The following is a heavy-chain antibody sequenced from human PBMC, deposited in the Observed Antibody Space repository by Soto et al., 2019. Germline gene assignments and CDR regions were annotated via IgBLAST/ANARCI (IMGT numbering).Heavy chain of an antibody. D-gene: IGHD7-27*01. V-gene: IGHV4-59*11. CDR3: ASPIWGDFFDS. CDR2: IYDTGGP. Sequence: QVQLQESGPGLVEPSGTLSLTCTISGDSISSHRWSWIRQPPGKGLQYIGLIYDTGGPSYNSSLRRRVTMSIDTSKNQVSLKLTSVSAADTAVYHCASPIWGDFFDSWGQGILVTVSS. J-gene: IGHJ4*02. CDR1: GDSISSHR.